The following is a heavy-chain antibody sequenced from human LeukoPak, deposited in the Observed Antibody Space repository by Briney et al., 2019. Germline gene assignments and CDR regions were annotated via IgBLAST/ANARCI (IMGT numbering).Heavy chain of an antibody. J-gene: IGHJ5*02. V-gene: IGHV4-61*02. Sequence: SETLSLTCTVSGGSISSGSYYWSWIRQPAGKGLEWIGRIYTSGSTNYNPSLKSRVTISVDTSKNQFSLKLSSVTAADTAVYYCASWDSSSSRGFDPWGQGNLVTVSS. D-gene: IGHD6-6*01. CDR1: GGSISSGSYY. CDR3: ASWDSSSSRGFDP. CDR2: IYTSGST.